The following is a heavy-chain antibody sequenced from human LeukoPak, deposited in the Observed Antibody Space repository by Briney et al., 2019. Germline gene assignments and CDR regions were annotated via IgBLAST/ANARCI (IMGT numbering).Heavy chain of an antibody. CDR1: GGSISSYY. CDR2: IHYSGST. Sequence: PSETLPLTCTVSGGSISSYYWSWIRQPPGKGLEWIGYIHYSGSTNYNPSLKSRVTISVDTSKKQFSLKVRSLTAADTAVYYCARDRGSGFDYRGQGTMVTVSS. J-gene: IGHJ4*01. D-gene: IGHD6-19*01. CDR3: ARDRGSGFDY. V-gene: IGHV4-59*01.